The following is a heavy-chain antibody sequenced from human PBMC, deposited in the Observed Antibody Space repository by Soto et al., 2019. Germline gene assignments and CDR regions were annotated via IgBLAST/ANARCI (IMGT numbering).Heavy chain of an antibody. Sequence: PSETLSLTCAVYGGSFSGYYWSWIRQPPGKGLEWIGEINHSGSTNYNPSLKSRVTISVDTSKNQFSLKLSSVTAADTAVYYCARGRGSDFEAAAGTGYWGQGTLVTVSS. D-gene: IGHD6-13*01. CDR3: ARGRGSDFEAAAGTGY. CDR2: INHSGST. J-gene: IGHJ4*02. V-gene: IGHV4-34*01. CDR1: GGSFSGYY.